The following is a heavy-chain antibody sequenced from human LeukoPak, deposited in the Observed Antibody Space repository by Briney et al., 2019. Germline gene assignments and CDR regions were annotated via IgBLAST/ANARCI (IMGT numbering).Heavy chain of an antibody. V-gene: IGHV3-23*01. CDR1: GFTFSSYA. CDR3: AKDLYPSIAAADY. J-gene: IGHJ4*02. CDR2: ISGSGGST. D-gene: IGHD6-13*01. Sequence: AGGSLRLSCAASGFTFSSYAMSWVRQAPGKGLEWVSAISGSGGSTYYADSVKGRFTISRDNSKNTLYLQMNSLRAEDTAVYYCAKDLYPSIAAADYWGQGTLVTVSS.